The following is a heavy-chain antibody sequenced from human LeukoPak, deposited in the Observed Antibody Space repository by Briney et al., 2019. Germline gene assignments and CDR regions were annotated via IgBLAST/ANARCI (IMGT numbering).Heavy chain of an antibody. CDR1: GGSISSYY. J-gene: IGHJ5*02. CDR2: IYYSGST. V-gene: IGHV4-59*08. Sequence: PSETLSLTCTVSGGSISSYYWSWIRQPPGKGLEWSGYIYYSGSTNYNPSLKSRVTISVDTSKNQFSLKLSSVTAADTAVYYCARHMSVRGVPSWFDPWGQGTLVTVSS. CDR3: ARHMSVRGVPSWFDP. D-gene: IGHD3-10*01.